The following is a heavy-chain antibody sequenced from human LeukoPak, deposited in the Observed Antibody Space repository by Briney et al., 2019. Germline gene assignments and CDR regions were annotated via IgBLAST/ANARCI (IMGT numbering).Heavy chain of an antibody. J-gene: IGHJ4*02. V-gene: IGHV3-11*04. D-gene: IGHD1-26*01. CDR2: ISSTVDNT. CDR1: GFTFTDWY. Sequence: PGGSLRLSCAASGFTFTDWYMNWVRQAPGKGLEWVSYISSTVDNTNYADSVRGRFTISRDTAKRTLYLQMDSLRVDDTAIYYCARDRGGSALANWGQRTLVIVSS. CDR3: ARDRGGSALAN.